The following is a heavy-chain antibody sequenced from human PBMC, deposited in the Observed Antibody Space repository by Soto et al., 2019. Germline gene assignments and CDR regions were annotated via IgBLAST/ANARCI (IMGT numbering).Heavy chain of an antibody. CDR3: AKVWGGYYYDCSEPTAGMYA. J-gene: IGHJ6*01. Sequence: CGSLRLSCAASGFTFSSYSMSCISQTTRKRLEWVSAISGSVGSTYYAEYVTGRVTISRDTSKNTLYLQMNSLRADDTSVYYSAKVWGGYYYDCSEPTAGMYAWGQGSTFTVSS. D-gene: IGHD3-22*01. V-gene: IGHV3-23*01. CDR2: ISGSVGST. CDR1: GFTFSSYS.